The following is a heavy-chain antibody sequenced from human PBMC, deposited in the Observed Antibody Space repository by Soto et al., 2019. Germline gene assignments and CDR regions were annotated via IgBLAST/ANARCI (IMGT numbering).Heavy chain of an antibody. CDR3: ARGDSTDCSNGVCSFFYNHDMDV. D-gene: IGHD2-8*01. CDR1: GYSFTDYH. CDR2: INPKSGGT. J-gene: IGHJ6*02. V-gene: IGHV1-2*04. Sequence: ASVKVSCEASGYSFTDYHIHWVRQAPGQGLEWLGRINPKSGGTSTAQKFQGWVTMTTDTSISTASMELTRLTSDDTAIYYCARGDSTDCSNGVCSFFYNHDMDVWGQGTTLTV.